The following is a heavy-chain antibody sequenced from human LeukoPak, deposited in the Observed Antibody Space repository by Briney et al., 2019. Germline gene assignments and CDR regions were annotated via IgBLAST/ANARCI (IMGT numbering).Heavy chain of an antibody. CDR1: GFTFDDYA. CDR3: AKDAGGYYYGSGSYGYFDY. CDR2: ISWGGGST. V-gene: IGHV3-43D*03. J-gene: IGHJ4*02. Sequence: GGSLRLSCAASGFTFDDYAMHWVRQAPGKGLEWVSLISWGGGSTYYADSVKGRFTISRDNSKNSLYLQMNSLRAEDTALYYCAKDAGGYYYGSGSYGYFDYWGQGTLVTVSS. D-gene: IGHD3-10*01.